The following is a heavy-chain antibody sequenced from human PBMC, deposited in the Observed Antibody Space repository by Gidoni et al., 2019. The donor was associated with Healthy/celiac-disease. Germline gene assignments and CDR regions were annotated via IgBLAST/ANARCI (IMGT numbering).Heavy chain of an antibody. CDR1: GFPFSSYS. Sequence: EVQLVESGGGLVKPGGSLRLSCAASGFPFSSYSMNWVRQAPGKGLEWVSSISSSSSYIYYADSVKGRFTISRDNAKNSLYLQMNSLRAEDTAVYYCARDLEEVVPAAIAFDPWGQGTLVTVSS. CDR2: ISSSSSYI. D-gene: IGHD2-2*02. CDR3: ARDLEEVVPAAIAFDP. V-gene: IGHV3-21*01. J-gene: IGHJ5*02.